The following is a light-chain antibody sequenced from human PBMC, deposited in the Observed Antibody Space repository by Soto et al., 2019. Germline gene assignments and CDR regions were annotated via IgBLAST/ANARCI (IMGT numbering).Light chain of an antibody. Sequence: EIVLTQSPGTLSLSPGERATLSCRASQTVGSIFLAWYQQKPGQAPRLLIYGASTRATGIPDRFSGSGSGTDFTLTIRRLEPEDFAMYYCQQYESSRTFGQGTKVEMK. V-gene: IGKV3-20*01. CDR1: QTVGSIF. CDR2: GAS. CDR3: QQYESSRT. J-gene: IGKJ1*01.